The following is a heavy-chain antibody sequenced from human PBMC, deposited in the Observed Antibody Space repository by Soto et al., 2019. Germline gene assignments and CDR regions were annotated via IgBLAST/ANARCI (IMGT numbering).Heavy chain of an antibody. V-gene: IGHV3-11*05. D-gene: IGHD2-2*01. CDR3: VRGHCTSMSCYGLGNPTSGTENIYGVDA. J-gene: IGHJ6*02. Sequence: GGSLRLSCAASGFTFSDYYMSWIRQAPGKGLEWVSYISSSSSYTNYADSVKGRFTISRDNAKNSLYLQMNSLRAEDTAVYYCVRGHCTSMSCYGLGNPTSGTENIYGVDAWGQGTSVTVSS. CDR2: ISSSSSYT. CDR1: GFTFSDYY.